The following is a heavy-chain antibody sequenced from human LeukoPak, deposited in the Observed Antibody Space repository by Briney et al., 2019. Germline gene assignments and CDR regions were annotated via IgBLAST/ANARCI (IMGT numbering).Heavy chain of an antibody. V-gene: IGHV3-74*01. J-gene: IGHJ4*02. CDR2: INNDGVST. Sequence: GGSLRLSCATSGFTLSSYWMHWVRHVPGKGLEWLAGINNDGVSTCYADSVKGRFTISRDNAKNTLYLQMNSLRAEDTAMYYCARKPLTGGYGGTIDYWGQGTLVTVSS. D-gene: IGHD5-12*01. CDR1: GFTLSSYW. CDR3: ARKPLTGGYGGTIDY.